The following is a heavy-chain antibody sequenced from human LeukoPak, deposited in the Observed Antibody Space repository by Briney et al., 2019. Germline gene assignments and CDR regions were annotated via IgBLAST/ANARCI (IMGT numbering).Heavy chain of an antibody. CDR1: GFTFSSHA. CDR3: ARDGYDFWSGYLSHNWFDP. D-gene: IGHD3-3*01. J-gene: IGHJ5*02. Sequence: GGSLRLSCVASGFTFSSHAMSWVRQAPGKGLEWVSSISGSGAGTYYTDSVKGRFTISRDTSMNTLYLQMNSLRAEDTAVYYCARDGYDFWSGYLSHNWFDPWGQGTLVTVSS. CDR2: ISGSGAGT. V-gene: IGHV3-23*01.